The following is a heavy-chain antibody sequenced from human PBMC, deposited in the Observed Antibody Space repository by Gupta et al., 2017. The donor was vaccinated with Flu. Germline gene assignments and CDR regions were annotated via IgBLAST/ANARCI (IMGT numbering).Heavy chain of an antibody. Sequence: LRQSPGKGLEWVGEISHPGSTTYNPSLEGRVIISIDTSKNHFSLKLNSVTAADTAKYDCARVSGYSYGGVDHWGQGTLVTVSS. CDR3: ARVSGYSYGGVDH. J-gene: IGHJ4*02. D-gene: IGHD5-12*01. V-gene: IGHV4-34*01. CDR2: ISHPGST.